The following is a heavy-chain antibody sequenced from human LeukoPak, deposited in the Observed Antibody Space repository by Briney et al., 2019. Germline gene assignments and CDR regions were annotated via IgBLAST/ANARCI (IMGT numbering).Heavy chain of an antibody. CDR3: AGHYNTWEYIDY. D-gene: IGHD3-10*01. J-gene: IGHJ4*02. V-gene: IGHV4-39*01. CDR2: IYYSGTT. Sequence: SETLSLTCTASGDSVISSSYYWGGTRQSPGKGLEGIGSIYYSGTTSYAPSLKSRVTISVDMSKNQSSLKLSSVTATDTAVYYCAGHYNTWEYIDYWVQGTLVSVSS. CDR1: GDSVISSSYY.